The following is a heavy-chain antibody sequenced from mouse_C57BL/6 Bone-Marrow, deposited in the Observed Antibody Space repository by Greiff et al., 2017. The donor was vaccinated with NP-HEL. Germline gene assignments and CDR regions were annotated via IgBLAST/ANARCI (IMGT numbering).Heavy chain of an antibody. CDR2: IYPGDGDT. CDR3: ARSHYYGSSYPFAY. J-gene: IGHJ3*01. D-gene: IGHD1-1*01. V-gene: IGHV1-82*01. CDR1: GYAFSSSW. Sequence: QVQLKESGPELVKPGASVKISCKASGYAFSSSWMNWVKQRPGKGLEWIGRIYPGDGDTNYNGKFKGKATLTADKSSSTAYMQLSSLTSEDSAVYFCARSHYYGSSYPFAYWGQGTLVTVAA.